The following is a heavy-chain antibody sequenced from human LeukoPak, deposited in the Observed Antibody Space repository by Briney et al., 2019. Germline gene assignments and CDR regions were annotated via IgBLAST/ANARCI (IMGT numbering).Heavy chain of an antibody. CDR2: ISNSDDST. D-gene: IGHD1-14*01. CDR1: GFPFSSYA. V-gene: IGHV3-23*01. CDR3: AKATGYLL. J-gene: IGHJ4*02. Sequence: GESLRLSCAASGFPFSSYAMSWVRQAPGKGLEWVSTISNSDDSTYYADSVKGRFTISRDNSENTLFLRMNSLRAEDTAVYYCAKATGYLLWGQGTQVIVSS.